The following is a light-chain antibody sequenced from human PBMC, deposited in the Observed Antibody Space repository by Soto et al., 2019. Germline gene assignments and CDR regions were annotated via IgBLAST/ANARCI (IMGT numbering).Light chain of an antibody. CDR3: QQYGSAPWT. CDR1: QSVGSSH. CDR2: GAS. Sequence: EIVLTQSPGTLSLSPGARATLSCRASQSVGSSHLAWYQQKPGQAPSLLMYGASSRATGIPDRFSGSGSGTDFTLTISRLEPEDFAVYYCQQYGSAPWTFGQGTKGEIK. J-gene: IGKJ1*01. V-gene: IGKV3-20*01.